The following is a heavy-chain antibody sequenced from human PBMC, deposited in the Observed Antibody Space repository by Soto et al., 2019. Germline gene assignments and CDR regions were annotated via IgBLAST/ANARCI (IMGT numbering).Heavy chain of an antibody. CDR3: ARGRDYDSSGSRSPGQDNDY. CDR1: GGSFSSYY. CDR2: INSSGST. D-gene: IGHD3-22*01. Sequence: SGTLSLTCAVYGGSFSSYYWSWIRPPPGKGLEWMGEINSSGSTNYNPALKSRVTISVDTSKNQFSLKLSSETAADTAVYYCARGRDYDSSGSRSPGQDNDYWGQGTLVTVSS. V-gene: IGHV4-34*01. J-gene: IGHJ4*02.